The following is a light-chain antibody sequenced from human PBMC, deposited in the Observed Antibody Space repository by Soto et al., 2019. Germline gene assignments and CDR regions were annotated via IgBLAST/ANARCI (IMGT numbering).Light chain of an antibody. CDR3: QSYDNSLSGWV. J-gene: IGLJ3*02. CDR2: GNS. CDR1: SSNIGAGYD. Sequence: QSVLTQPPSVSGAPGQRVTISCTGSSSNIGAGYDVHWYQQLPGTAPKLLIYGNSNRPSGVPDRFSGSKSGTSASLAITGLQAEDDADYYCQSYDNSLSGWVFGGGTKHTVL. V-gene: IGLV1-40*01.